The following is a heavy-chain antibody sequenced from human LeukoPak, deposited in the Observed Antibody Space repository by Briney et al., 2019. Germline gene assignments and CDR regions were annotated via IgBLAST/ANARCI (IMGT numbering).Heavy chain of an antibody. Sequence: PGGSLRLSCAASGFTVSSNYMSWVRQAPGKGLEWVSVIYSGGSTYYADSVKGRFTISRDNSKNTLYLQMNSLRAEDTAVYYCASQKGDIVAVPAHLSYYYYGMDVWGQGTTVTVSS. V-gene: IGHV3-53*01. CDR3: ASQKGDIVAVPAHLSYYYYGMDV. J-gene: IGHJ6*02. D-gene: IGHD2-2*01. CDR2: IYSGGST. CDR1: GFTVSSNY.